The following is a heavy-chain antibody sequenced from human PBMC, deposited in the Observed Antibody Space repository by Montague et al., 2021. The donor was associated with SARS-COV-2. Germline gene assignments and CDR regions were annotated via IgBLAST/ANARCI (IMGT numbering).Heavy chain of an antibody. Sequence: SETLSLTCTVSGGSISSSSYYWGWIRQPPGKGLEWIGSTYYSGSAYYNPSLKSRVTISVDTSKNQFSLKLSSVTAADTAVYYCAGHARRGIVATPSGWFDPWGQGTLVTVSS. CDR1: GGSISSSSYY. CDR2: TYYSGSA. V-gene: IGHV4-39*01. D-gene: IGHD5-12*01. CDR3: AGHARRGIVATPSGWFDP. J-gene: IGHJ5*02.